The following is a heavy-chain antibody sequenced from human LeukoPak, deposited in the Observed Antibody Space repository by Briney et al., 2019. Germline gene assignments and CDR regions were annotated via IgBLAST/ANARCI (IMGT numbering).Heavy chain of an antibody. CDR1: GFTFSSYW. CDR3: ARAGVVIPYYYYYMDV. CDR2: INSDGSST. Sequence: PGGSLRLSCAASGFTFSSYWMHWARQAPGKGLVWVSRINSDGSSTSYADSVKGRFTISRDNAKNTLYLQMNSLRAEDTAVYYCARAGVVIPYYYYYMDVWGKGTTVTASS. V-gene: IGHV3-74*01. J-gene: IGHJ6*03. D-gene: IGHD3-3*01.